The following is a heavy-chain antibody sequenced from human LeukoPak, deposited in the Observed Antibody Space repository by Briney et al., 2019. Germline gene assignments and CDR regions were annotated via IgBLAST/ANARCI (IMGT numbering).Heavy chain of an antibody. Sequence: ASVKVSCKVSGYTLTELSMHWVRQAPGKGLEWLGGFDPEDGETIYAQKFQGRVTMTEDTSTDTAYMELSSLRSEDTAVYYCAAQQLVPNDAFDIWGQGTMVTVSS. CDR2: FDPEDGET. V-gene: IGHV1-24*01. CDR1: GYTLTELS. D-gene: IGHD6-13*01. J-gene: IGHJ3*02. CDR3: AAQQLVPNDAFDI.